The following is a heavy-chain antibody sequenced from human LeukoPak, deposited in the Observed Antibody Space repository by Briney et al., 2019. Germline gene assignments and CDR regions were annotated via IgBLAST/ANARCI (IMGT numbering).Heavy chain of an antibody. CDR3: ARGDFWSGYPFDY. CDR2: INLSAST. J-gene: IGHJ4*02. V-gene: IGHV4-34*01. D-gene: IGHD3-3*01. Sequence: PSETLSLTCAVYGGSFSGYYWSWIRQPPGKGLEWIGEINLSASTNYNPSLKSRVTISVDTSKNQFSLKLSSVTAADTAVYYCARGDFWSGYPFDYWGQGTLVTVSS. CDR1: GGSFSGYY.